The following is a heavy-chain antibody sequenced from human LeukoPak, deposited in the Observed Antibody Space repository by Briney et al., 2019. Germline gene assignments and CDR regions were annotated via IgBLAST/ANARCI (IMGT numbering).Heavy chain of an antibody. J-gene: IGHJ4*02. V-gene: IGHV1-46*01. CDR3: ARVLSGSPFFDD. D-gene: IGHD1-26*01. CDR1: GYTFTSYY. Sequence: ASVKVSCKASGYTFTSYYKHWVRQAPGQGLEWMGIINPSGGSTSYAQKFQGRVTMTRNTSTSTVYMELSSLTSEDTAVYYCARVLSGSPFFDDWGQGTLVTVSS. CDR2: INPSGGST.